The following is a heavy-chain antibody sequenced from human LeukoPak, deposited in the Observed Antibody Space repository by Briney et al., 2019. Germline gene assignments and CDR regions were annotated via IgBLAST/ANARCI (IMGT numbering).Heavy chain of an antibody. CDR3: ARVAKYYYGSETYYFFDY. V-gene: IGHV3-7*01. CDR2: IKQDGSEK. Sequence: GGSLRLSCVASGFTFSSYWMSWVRQAPGKGLEWVANIKQDGSEKYYMDSVKGRFTISRDTAKNSLYLQMNGLRAEDTAVYYCARVAKYYYGSETYYFFDYWGQGTLVAVSS. CDR1: GFTFSSYW. D-gene: IGHD3-10*01. J-gene: IGHJ4*02.